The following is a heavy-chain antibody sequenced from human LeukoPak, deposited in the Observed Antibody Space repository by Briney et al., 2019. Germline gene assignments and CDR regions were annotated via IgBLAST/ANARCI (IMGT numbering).Heavy chain of an antibody. D-gene: IGHD1-26*01. V-gene: IGHV3-23*01. Sequence: GGSLRLSCAASGFDFNIYTMSWVRQAQGKGLEWISAVGSGGTRYYADSVKGRFTISRDNSANTVSLQMDSLRADDTAMYYCAKMRGMPREAYHFDRWGQGTLVAVSS. CDR1: GFDFNIYT. CDR3: AKMRGMPREAYHFDR. J-gene: IGHJ4*02. CDR2: VGSGGTR.